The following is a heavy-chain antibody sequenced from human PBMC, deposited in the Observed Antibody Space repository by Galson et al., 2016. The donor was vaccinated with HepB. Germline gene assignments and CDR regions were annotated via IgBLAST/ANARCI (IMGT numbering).Heavy chain of an antibody. Sequence: ETLSLTCTVSGGSITSLYWSWIRQAPGKGLDWVGYISYSGATKSNYNPSLKSRLTISVDTANHQFSLKLSSVTATDPAVYYCTRGSGRNLLDHWGQGILVTVSS. D-gene: IGHD3-3*01. CDR1: GGSITSLY. V-gene: IGHV4-59*11. CDR3: TRGSGRNLLDH. J-gene: IGHJ4*02. CDR2: ISYSGATKS.